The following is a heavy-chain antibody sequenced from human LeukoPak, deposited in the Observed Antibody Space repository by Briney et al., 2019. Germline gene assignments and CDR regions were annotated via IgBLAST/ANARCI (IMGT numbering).Heavy chain of an antibody. D-gene: IGHD2-2*01. CDR2: IYYTGNT. Sequence: PSQTLSLTCTVPGGSISSGGYYWSWIRQHPGKGLEWIGYIYYTGNTYYNPSLQSRVIISVDTSKNQFSLKLSSVTAADTAVFYCARTAYCSSANCYALDAFDIWGQGTMVTVSS. J-gene: IGHJ3*02. CDR3: ARTAYCSSANCYALDAFDI. V-gene: IGHV4-31*03. CDR1: GGSISSGGYY.